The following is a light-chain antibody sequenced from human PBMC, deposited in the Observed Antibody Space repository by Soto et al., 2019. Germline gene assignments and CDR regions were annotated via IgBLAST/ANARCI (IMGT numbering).Light chain of an antibody. CDR3: QSYDASLSGYV. CDR2: GKN. Sequence: VLTQPPSVSEAPGQRVTISCTGSSSNIGGGYDVHWFQQLPGTAPKLLFYGKNNRPSGVPDRFSGSTSGTSASLAITGLQTEDEAIYYCQSYDASLSGYVFGTGTKVTVL. J-gene: IGLJ1*01. CDR1: SSNIGGGYD. V-gene: IGLV1-40*01.